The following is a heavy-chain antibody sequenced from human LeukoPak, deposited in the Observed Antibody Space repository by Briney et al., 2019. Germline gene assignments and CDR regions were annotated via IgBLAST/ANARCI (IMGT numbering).Heavy chain of an antibody. J-gene: IGHJ4*02. Sequence: GGSLRLSCTASGFTFGDYAMSWVRQAPGKGLEWVGFIRSKAYGGTTEYAASVKGRFTISRDDSKSIAYLQMNSLKTEDTAVYYCTRSPLLWFGELLSSFDYWGQGTLVTVSS. D-gene: IGHD3-10*01. CDR2: IRSKAYGGTT. V-gene: IGHV3-49*04. CDR3: TRSPLLWFGELLSSFDY. CDR1: GFTFGDYA.